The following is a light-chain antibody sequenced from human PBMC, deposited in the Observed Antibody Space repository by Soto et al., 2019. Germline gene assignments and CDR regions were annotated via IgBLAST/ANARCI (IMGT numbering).Light chain of an antibody. CDR2: LNSDGSH. CDR1: SEHSSYA. J-gene: IGLJ2*01. CDR3: QTWGTGIVV. Sequence: QPVLTQSPSASASLGASVKFTCTLSSEHSSYAIAWHQQQPEKGPRYLMKLNSDGSHNKGDGIPDRFSGSSSGAERYLTISSRQSEDEADYYCQTWGTGIVVFGGGTKVTVL. V-gene: IGLV4-69*01.